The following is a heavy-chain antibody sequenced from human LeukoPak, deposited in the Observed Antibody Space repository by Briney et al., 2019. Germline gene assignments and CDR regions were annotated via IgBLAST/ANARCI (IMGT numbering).Heavy chain of an antibody. D-gene: IGHD1-26*01. Sequence: PGGSLRLSCAASGFTFSRYWMSWVRQAPGKGLELVANIKQDGSARFYGYSVKGRFTVSRDNAKNSLYIQMNSLRAEDTAVYYCARDREGSRDAFDIWGQGTMVTVSS. CDR3: ARDREGSRDAFDI. J-gene: IGHJ3*02. V-gene: IGHV3-7*01. CDR2: IKQDGSAR. CDR1: GFTFSRYW.